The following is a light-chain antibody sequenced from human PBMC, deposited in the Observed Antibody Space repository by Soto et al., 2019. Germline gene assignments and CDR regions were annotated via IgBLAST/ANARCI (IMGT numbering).Light chain of an antibody. CDR1: SSDLGAYNF. Sequence: QSALTQPASVSGSPGQSSTISCTGTSSDLGAYNFVSWYQQYPGEAPKHIIYEVSNRPSGVSTRFSGSKSGNTPSLTVSGLQTEAEADYHYSSYTTRPTYVFGTGPKGTVL. J-gene: IGLJ1*01. V-gene: IGLV2-14*01. CDR3: SSYTTRPTYV. CDR2: EVS.